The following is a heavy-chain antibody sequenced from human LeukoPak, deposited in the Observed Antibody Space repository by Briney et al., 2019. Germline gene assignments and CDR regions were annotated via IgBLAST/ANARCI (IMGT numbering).Heavy chain of an antibody. J-gene: IGHJ4*02. Sequence: GASVKVSCKASGYTFTSYGISWVRQAPGQGLEWMGWISAYNGNTNYAQKLQGRVTMTTDTSTSTAYMELSSLRSEDTAVYYCARKGASSGWHEGQVDYWGQGTLVTVSS. CDR3: ARKGASSGWHEGQVDY. CDR1: GYTFTSYG. V-gene: IGHV1-18*01. D-gene: IGHD6-19*01. CDR2: ISAYNGNT.